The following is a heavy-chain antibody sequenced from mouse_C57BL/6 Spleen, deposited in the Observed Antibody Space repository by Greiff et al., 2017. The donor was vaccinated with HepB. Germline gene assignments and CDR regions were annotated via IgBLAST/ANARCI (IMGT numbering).Heavy chain of an antibody. CDR2: IRNKANGYTT. CDR1: GFTFTDYY. J-gene: IGHJ4*01. D-gene: IGHD1-1*01. V-gene: IGHV7-3*01. CDR3: ARSRPTVYYAMDY. Sequence: EVMLVESGGGLVQPGGSLSLSCAASGFTFTDYYMSWVRQPPGKALEWLGFIRNKANGYTTEYSASVKGRFTISRDNSQSILYLQMNALRAEDSATYYCARSRPTVYYAMDYWGQGTSVTVSS.